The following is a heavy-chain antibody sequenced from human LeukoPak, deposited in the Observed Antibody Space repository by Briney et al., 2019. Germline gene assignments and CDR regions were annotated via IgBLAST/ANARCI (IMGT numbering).Heavy chain of an antibody. J-gene: IGHJ4*02. Sequence: PGGSLRLSCAASGFTVSNNYMSWVRQAPGKGLEWVSIIYFNGDTYYADSVKGRFTISRDNSKNTLYHQMNSLRAEDTAVYYCAKSDQRYFDHGYWGEGTPVTVSS. V-gene: IGHV3-53*01. D-gene: IGHD3-9*01. CDR1: GFTVSNNY. CDR3: AKSDQRYFDHGY. CDR2: IYFNGDT.